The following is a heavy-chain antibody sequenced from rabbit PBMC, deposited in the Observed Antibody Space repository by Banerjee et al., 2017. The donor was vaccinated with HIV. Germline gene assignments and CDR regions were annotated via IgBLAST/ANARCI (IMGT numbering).Heavy chain of an antibody. Sequence: QEQLEESGGDLVKPEGSLTLTCTASGFSFSSSYWICWVRQAPGKGLELIACIYTSSGSTWYASWVNGRFTISRSTSLNTVDLKMTSLTAADTATYFCARGDGYAGYGYANFNLWGPGTLVTVS. CDR1: GFSFSSSYW. D-gene: IGHD6-1*01. CDR2: IYTSSGST. J-gene: IGHJ4*01. CDR3: ARGDGYAGYGYANFNL. V-gene: IGHV1S43*01.